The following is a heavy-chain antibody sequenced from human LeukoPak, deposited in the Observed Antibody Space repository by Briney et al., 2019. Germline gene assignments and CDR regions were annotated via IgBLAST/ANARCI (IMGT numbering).Heavy chain of an antibody. D-gene: IGHD3-22*01. Sequence: GESLRISCKVSGYIFPSYWITWVRQVPGKGLEWMGRIAPSDSYTNYNPSFEGHVTMSVEKSITTVYLQWSSLKASDTAMYYCVRQPPGVYDTTQNWFDPWGQGTLVTVSS. CDR1: GYIFPSYW. V-gene: IGHV5-10-1*01. CDR3: VRQPPGVYDTTQNWFDP. CDR2: IAPSDSYT. J-gene: IGHJ5*02.